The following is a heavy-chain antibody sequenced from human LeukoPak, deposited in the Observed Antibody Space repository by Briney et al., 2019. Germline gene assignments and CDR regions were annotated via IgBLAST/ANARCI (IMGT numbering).Heavy chain of an antibody. D-gene: IGHD4-23*01. Sequence: PSETLSLTCAVYGGSFSGYYWSWIRQPPGKGLEWIGEINHSGSTNYNPSLKSRVTISVDTSKNQFSLKLSSVTAADTAVYYCARRVVNRYYYYYMDVWGKGTTVTVSS. CDR1: GGSFSGYY. CDR2: INHSGST. V-gene: IGHV4-34*01. J-gene: IGHJ6*03. CDR3: ARRVVNRYYYYYMDV.